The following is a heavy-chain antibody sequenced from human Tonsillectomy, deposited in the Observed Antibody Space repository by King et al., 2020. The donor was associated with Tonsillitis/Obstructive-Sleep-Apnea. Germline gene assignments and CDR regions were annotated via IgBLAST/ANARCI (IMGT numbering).Heavy chain of an antibody. CDR3: SRVAVDYGVYFFDY. Sequence: VQLVESGGGLVQPGGSLRLSCAASGFTFSSYWMSWVRQAPGKGLEWVANIKQEGSEKYYVGSVKGRFTISRDNARNSLYLQLNSLRAEDTAVYFCSRVAVDYGVYFFDYWGQGTLVTVSS. D-gene: IGHD4-17*01. J-gene: IGHJ4*02. V-gene: IGHV3-7*04. CDR2: IKQEGSEK. CDR1: GFTFSSYW.